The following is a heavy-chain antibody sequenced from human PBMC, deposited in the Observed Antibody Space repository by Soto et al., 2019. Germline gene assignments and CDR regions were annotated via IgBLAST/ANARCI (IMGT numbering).Heavy chain of an antibody. CDR2: IYYSGST. D-gene: IGHD5-12*01. V-gene: IGHV4-59*08. CDR1: GGSIRSYY. CDR3: ARHPDSGYDYGVDY. J-gene: IGHJ4*02. Sequence: TSETLSLTCTVSGGSIRSYYLSWIRQPPGKGLEWVGYIYYSGSTNYNPSLKSRVTISVDTSKNQFSLKLSSVTAADTAVYYCARHPDSGYDYGVDYWGQGTLVTVSS.